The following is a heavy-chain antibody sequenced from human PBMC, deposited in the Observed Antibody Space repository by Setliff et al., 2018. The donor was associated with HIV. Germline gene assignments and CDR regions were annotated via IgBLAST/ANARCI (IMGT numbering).Heavy chain of an antibody. CDR2: IYYDGRT. D-gene: IGHD3-16*01. CDR3: ARGGAVSADFDS. V-gene: IGHV4-39*07. Sequence: ASETLCLTCTVSGGSIRTGAYYWGWIRQPPGKGLEWIGSIYYDGRTFYKPSLKSRLTISVDTSKNQFSLRLNSVTAADTAVYFCARGGAVSADFDSWGQGTLVTVSS. J-gene: IGHJ4*02. CDR1: GGSIRTGAYY.